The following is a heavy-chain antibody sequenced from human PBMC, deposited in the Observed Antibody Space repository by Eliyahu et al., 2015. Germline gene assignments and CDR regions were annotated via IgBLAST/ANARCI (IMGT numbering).Heavy chain of an antibody. Sequence: QVQLQESGPGLVKPSQTLSLSCTVSGGSISXGGXYWSWIRQHPGKGLEWIGYIYYSGNTYYNPSLKSRVTISVDTSKNQFSLKLSSVTAADTAVYYCARALYDSSGYYTKNWFDPWGQGTLVTVSS. CDR3: ARALYDSSGYYTKNWFDP. CDR1: GGSISXGGXY. CDR2: IYYSGNT. D-gene: IGHD3-22*01. J-gene: IGHJ5*02. V-gene: IGHV4-31*03.